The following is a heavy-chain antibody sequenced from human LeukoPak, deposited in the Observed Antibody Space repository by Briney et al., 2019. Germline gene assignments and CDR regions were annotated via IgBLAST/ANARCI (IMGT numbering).Heavy chain of an antibody. D-gene: IGHD2-15*01. CDR3: ASEVEALLDH. CDR1: GFTFSDYS. CDR2: ISKNSGSI. V-gene: IGHV3-48*02. J-gene: IGHJ4*02. Sequence: GGSLRLSCVASGFTFSDYSMDWVRQAPGAGLEWISYISKNSGSIDYADSVRGRFTMSRDNANNMVYLQMNSLRQEDTALYYCASEVEALLDHWGQGTLVIVSS.